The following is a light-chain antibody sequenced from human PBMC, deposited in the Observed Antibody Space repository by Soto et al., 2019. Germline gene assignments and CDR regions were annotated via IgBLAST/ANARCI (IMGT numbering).Light chain of an antibody. CDR1: SSDVGSYNY. Sequence: QSALTQPASVSGSPGQSITISCTGTSSDVGSYNYVSWYQQHPGKAPKLMIYEVSDRPSGISSRFSGSKSGNTASLTISGLQTEDEADYYCSSYAPSSTYVFGSGTKVTVL. V-gene: IGLV2-14*01. CDR2: EVS. J-gene: IGLJ1*01. CDR3: SSYAPSSTYV.